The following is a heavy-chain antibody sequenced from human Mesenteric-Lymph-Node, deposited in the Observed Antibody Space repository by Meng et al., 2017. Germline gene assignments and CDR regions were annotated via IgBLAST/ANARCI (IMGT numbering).Heavy chain of an antibody. J-gene: IGHJ5*02. Sequence: EVDLVESGGGLVQPGGSLRLSCAASGFTVDSNYMNWVRQAPGKGLEWVSVMYSGGRTFYADSVKGRFTISRDNSKNTLYLQMYSLRVEDTAVYYCARDLWFDPWGQGTLVTVSS. V-gene: IGHV3-66*01. CDR2: MYSGGRT. CDR1: GFTVDSNY. CDR3: ARDLWFDP.